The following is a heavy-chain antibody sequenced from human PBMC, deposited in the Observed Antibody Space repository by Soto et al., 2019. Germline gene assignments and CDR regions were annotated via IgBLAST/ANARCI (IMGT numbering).Heavy chain of an antibody. J-gene: IGHJ6*02. CDR2: INPYGGAA. CDR1: GYTFTSTW. V-gene: IGHV1-46*01. D-gene: IGHD6-19*01. CDR3: ARGGSSGPPRPHYYYYGMDV. Sequence: GASVKVSCKASGYTFTSTWMHWVRQAPGQGLEWMGIINPYGGAATYAEKFQGRVTMTRDTSTATDYMELSSLRSEDTAVYYCARGGSSGPPRPHYYYYGMDVWGQGTTVTVSS.